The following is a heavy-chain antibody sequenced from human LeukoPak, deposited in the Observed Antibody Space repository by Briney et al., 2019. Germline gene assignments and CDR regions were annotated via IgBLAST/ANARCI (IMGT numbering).Heavy chain of an antibody. CDR1: GGSISSYY. D-gene: IGHD1-26*01. V-gene: IGHV4-59*08. J-gene: IGHJ4*02. CDR3: ARQRSYPLFFDY. CDR2: IYYSGST. Sequence: SETLSLTCTVSGGSISSYYWSWIRQPPGKGLEWIGYIYYSGSTNYNPSLKSRVTISVDTSKNQFSLKLSSVTAADTAVYYCARQRSYPLFFDYWGQGTLVTVSS.